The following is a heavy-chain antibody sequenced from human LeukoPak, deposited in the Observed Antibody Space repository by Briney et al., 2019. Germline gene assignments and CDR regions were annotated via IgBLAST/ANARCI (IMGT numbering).Heavy chain of an antibody. D-gene: IGHD5-18*01. CDR2: INLNSGGT. CDR1: GYTFTGYY. J-gene: IGHJ4*02. V-gene: IGHV1-2*02. Sequence: ASVTVSCKASGYTFTGYYIHWVRQAPGQGLEWMGWINLNSGGTNYAQKFQGRVTMTRDTSISTAYVELSRLRFDDTAVYYCARSVDTFDYWGQGTLVTVSS. CDR3: ARSVDTFDY.